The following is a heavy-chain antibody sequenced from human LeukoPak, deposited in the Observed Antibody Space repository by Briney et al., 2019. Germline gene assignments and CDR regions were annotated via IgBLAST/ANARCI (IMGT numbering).Heavy chain of an antibody. V-gene: IGHV4-59*01. Sequence: KASETLSLTCTVSGGSMTSYYWNRIRQPPGKGLEWIGFIFYSGSTNYNPSLKSRVTISVDTSRNQFSLKLSSVTAADTAIYYCARVDCISTSCPADYWGQGTLVTVSS. CDR3: ARVDCISTSCPADY. D-gene: IGHD2-2*01. CDR2: IFYSGST. J-gene: IGHJ4*02. CDR1: GGSMTSYY.